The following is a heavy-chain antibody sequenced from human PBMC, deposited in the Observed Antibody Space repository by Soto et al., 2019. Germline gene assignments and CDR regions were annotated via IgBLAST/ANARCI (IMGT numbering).Heavy chain of an antibody. CDR2: ITDNGGST. V-gene: IGHV3-23*01. CDR1: GFTFSRDG. J-gene: IGHJ4*02. D-gene: IGHD4-17*01. Sequence: PGGSLRLSCAASGFTFSRDGMSLVRHAPGKGLEWVSLITDNGGSTYYADSVKGRFTISRDNTKNTLFLQMNSLRAEDTAVYYCAKERATTTAFDYWGQGALVTVSS. CDR3: AKERATTTAFDY.